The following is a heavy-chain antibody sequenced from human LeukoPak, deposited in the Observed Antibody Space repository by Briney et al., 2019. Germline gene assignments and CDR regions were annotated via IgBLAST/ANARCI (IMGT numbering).Heavy chain of an antibody. CDR3: ARMGCSSTSCYGGDY. V-gene: IGHV2-70*04. D-gene: IGHD2-2*01. Sequence: SGPTLVNPTQTLTLACTFSGFSLSTRGMRVSWIRQPPGKALEWLSRIDWDDDKFYSTSLKTRLTISKDTSKNQVVLTMTNMDPVDTATYYCARMGCSSTSCYGGDYWGQGTLVTVSS. CDR1: GFSLSTRGMR. CDR2: IDWDDDK. J-gene: IGHJ4*02.